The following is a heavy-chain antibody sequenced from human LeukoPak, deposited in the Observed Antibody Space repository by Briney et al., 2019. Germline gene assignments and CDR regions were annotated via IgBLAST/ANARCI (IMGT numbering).Heavy chain of an antibody. D-gene: IGHD6-13*01. CDR3: AKDIRGSTSWYGLDY. J-gene: IGHJ4*02. CDR2: ISWDGGST. V-gene: IGHV3-43D*03. CDR1: GFTFDDYA. Sequence: GGSLRLSCAVSGFTFDDYALHWVRQAPGKGLEWVSLISWDGGSTHYADSVKGRFTISRDNSKNSLYLQMNSLRAEDTALYYCAKDIRGSTSWYGLDYWGQGTLVTVSS.